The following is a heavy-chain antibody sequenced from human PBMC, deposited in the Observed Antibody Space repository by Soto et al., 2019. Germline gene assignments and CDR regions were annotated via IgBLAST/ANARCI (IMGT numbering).Heavy chain of an antibody. D-gene: IGHD1-26*01. J-gene: IGHJ6*02. Sequence: ASVKVSCKASGGTFSSYAISWVRQAPGQGLEWMGGIIPIFGTANYAQKFQGRVTITADESTSTAYMELSSLRSEDTAVYYCFSENYFFYHGMDVWGQGTTVTVSS. CDR1: GGTFSSYA. CDR2: IIPIFGTA. CDR3: FSENYFFYHGMDV. V-gene: IGHV1-69*13.